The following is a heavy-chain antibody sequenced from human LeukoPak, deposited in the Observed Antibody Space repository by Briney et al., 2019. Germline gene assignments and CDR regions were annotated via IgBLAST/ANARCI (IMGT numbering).Heavy chain of an antibody. D-gene: IGHD6-13*01. V-gene: IGHV3-23*01. CDR1: GFTFSSYA. CDR2: ISGSGGST. CDR3: AKDQTGYSSSWYGWAFDY. J-gene: IGHJ4*02. Sequence: GGSLRLSCAASGFTFSSYAMSWVRQAPGKGLESVSAISGSGGSTYYADSVKGRFTISRDNSKNTLYLQMNSLRAEDTAVYYCAKDQTGYSSSWYGWAFDYWGQGTLVTVSS.